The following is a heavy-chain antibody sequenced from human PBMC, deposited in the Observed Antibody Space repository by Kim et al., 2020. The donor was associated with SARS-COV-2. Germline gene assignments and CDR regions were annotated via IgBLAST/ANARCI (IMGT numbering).Heavy chain of an antibody. CDR3: ASLTGHNPFDY. D-gene: IGHD3-9*01. Sequence: GGSLRLSCEASGFTFKNSWMHWVRQAPGKGLVWVSVINSDGTTTSYADSVKGRSTISRDNAKNTLSLQMNSLRAEDTAVYYCASLTGHNPFDYWGQGTLVTVSS. CDR2: INSDGTTT. J-gene: IGHJ4*02. V-gene: IGHV3-74*01. CDR1: GFTFKNSW.